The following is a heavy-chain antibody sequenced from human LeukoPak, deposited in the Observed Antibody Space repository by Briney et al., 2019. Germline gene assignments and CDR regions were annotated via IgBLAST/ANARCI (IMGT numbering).Heavy chain of an antibody. V-gene: IGHV3-74*01. CDR1: GFTFRSYW. CDR3: ARDLGQYYDTSDNWFDP. CDR2: INSDGSNT. J-gene: IGHJ5*02. Sequence: GSLRLSCAASGFTFRSYWMHWVRQAPGKGLVWVSRINSDGSNTIYGDSVKGRFAISRDNAKNTLYLQMNSLRAEDTAVYYCARDLGQYYDTSDNWFDPWGQGTLVTVSS. D-gene: IGHD3-22*01.